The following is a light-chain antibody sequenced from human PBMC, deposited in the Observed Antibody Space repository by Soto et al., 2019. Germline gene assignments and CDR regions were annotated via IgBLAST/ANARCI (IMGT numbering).Light chain of an antibody. CDR1: SSNVGSYNL. Sequence: QSALTQPASVSGSPGQSVTISCSGISSNVGSYNLVSWYQQHPGKAPKVMIYEVSKRPSGVSNRFSGSKSGNTASLTISGLQAEDEADYYCCSYAANSTYVFGTGTKVTVL. CDR3: CSYAANSTYV. V-gene: IGLV2-23*02. CDR2: EVS. J-gene: IGLJ1*01.